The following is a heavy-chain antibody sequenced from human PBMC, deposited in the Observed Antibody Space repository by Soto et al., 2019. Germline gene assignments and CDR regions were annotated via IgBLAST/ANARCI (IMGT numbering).Heavy chain of an antibody. Sequence: GGSLRLSCAASGVTLSSYWMDWVRQAPGKGLVWVSRIKSDGTSIRYADSVKGRFIISRDNAKNTLYLQMNSLRAEDTAVYFCITIPGYWGQGTLVTVSS. CDR3: ITIPGY. D-gene: IGHD1-20*01. V-gene: IGHV3-74*01. CDR2: IKSDGTSI. J-gene: IGHJ4*02. CDR1: GVTLSSYW.